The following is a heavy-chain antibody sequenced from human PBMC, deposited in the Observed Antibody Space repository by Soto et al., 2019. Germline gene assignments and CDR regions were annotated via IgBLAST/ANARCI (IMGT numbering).Heavy chain of an antibody. J-gene: IGHJ6*02. Sequence: GGSLRLSCAASGFTFSSYAMSWVRQAPGKGLEWVSAISGSGGSTYYAASVKGRITISRDNSKNTLYLQMNSLRAGDTAVEYCAKDQLATRNSCDYCMDVWGQGTMVTVSS. D-gene: IGHD6-6*01. CDR3: AKDQLATRNSCDYCMDV. V-gene: IGHV3-23*01. CDR1: GFTFSSYA. CDR2: ISGSGGST.